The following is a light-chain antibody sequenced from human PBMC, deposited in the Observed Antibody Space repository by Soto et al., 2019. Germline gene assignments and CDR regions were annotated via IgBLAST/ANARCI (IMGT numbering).Light chain of an antibody. CDR2: DVN. CDR1: SSVVGGYNY. CDR3: ISYAGSNKPA. J-gene: IGLJ2*01. Sequence: QSALTQPPSASGSPGQSVAISCSGTSSVVGGYNYVSWYQQHPGKAPKLMIYDVNKRPSGVPDRFSGSKSGNTASLTVSGLQAEDEADYYCISYAGSNKPAFGGGTKLTVL. V-gene: IGLV2-8*01.